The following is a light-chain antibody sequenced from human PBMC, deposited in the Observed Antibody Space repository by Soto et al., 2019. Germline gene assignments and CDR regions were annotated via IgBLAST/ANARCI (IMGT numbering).Light chain of an antibody. CDR2: EVS. V-gene: IGLV2-14*01. CDR1: SSDVGGYNY. J-gene: IGLJ2*01. CDR3: CSYAGSSTHVV. Sequence: QSALTQPASVSGSPGQSITISCTGSSSDVGGYNYVSWYQQHPGKAPKLMIYEVSNRPSGISNRFSGSKSGNTASLTLSGLQAEDEADYYCCSYAGSSTHVVFGGGTKLTVL.